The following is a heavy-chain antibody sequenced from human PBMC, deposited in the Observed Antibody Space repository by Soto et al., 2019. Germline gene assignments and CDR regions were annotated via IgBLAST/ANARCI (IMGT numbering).Heavy chain of an antibody. Sequence: PGGSLRLSCXASGFTFSSYSMNWVRQAQGKGLEWVSSISSSSSYIYYADSVKGRFTISRDNAKNPLYLQMNSLRAEDTAVYYCAKDHEEFYDYSSATPSASRSAFDIWGQGTMVTVSS. CDR1: GFTFSSYS. CDR2: ISSSSSYI. V-gene: IGHV3-21*04. D-gene: IGHD3-22*01. CDR3: AKDHEEFYDYSSATPSASRSAFDI. J-gene: IGHJ3*02.